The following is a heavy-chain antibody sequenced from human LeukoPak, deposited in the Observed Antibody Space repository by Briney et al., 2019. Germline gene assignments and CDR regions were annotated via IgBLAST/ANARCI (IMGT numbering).Heavy chain of an antibody. CDR1: GFTFSNVW. Sequence: KPGVSLSCSCSASGFTFSNVWMGRVRQAPGKGLEWVGRNKSKTDGRTTDYAAPVKGRFTISRDDSKNTLYLQMNSVKTEDPAVYYCTAVLGIDPWGQGTLVTVSS. D-gene: IGHD2-15*01. CDR2: NKSKTDGRTT. J-gene: IGHJ5*02. V-gene: IGHV3-15*01. CDR3: TAVLGIDP.